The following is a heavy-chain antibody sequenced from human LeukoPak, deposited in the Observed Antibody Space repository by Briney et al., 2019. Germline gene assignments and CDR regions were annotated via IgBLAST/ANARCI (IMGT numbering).Heavy chain of an antibody. V-gene: IGHV1-2*02. CDR2: INPNSGGT. D-gene: IGHD2-21*02. J-gene: IGHJ4*02. Sequence: GASVKVSCKASGYXFTGNHMHWVRQAPGQGHEWMGWINPNSGGTNYAQKFQGRVIMTRDTSISTAYMELSRLGSDDTAVYYCARGGSTDSIHSCGGNCYFLDYWGQGTLVTVSS. CDR1: GYXFTGNH. CDR3: ARGGSTDSIHSCGGNCYFLDY.